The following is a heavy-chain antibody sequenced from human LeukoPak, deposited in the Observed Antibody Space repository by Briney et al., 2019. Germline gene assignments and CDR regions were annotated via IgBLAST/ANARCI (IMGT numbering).Heavy chain of an antibody. J-gene: IGHJ3*02. CDR1: GFTFSSYA. V-gene: IGHV3-23*01. CDR2: ISGGGGNT. CDR3: AEDGGYCSGGSCYPTPAFDI. D-gene: IGHD2-15*01. Sequence: GGSLRLSCAASGFTFSSYAMSWVRQAPGKGLEWVSAISGGGGNTYHADSVKGRFTISRDNSKNTLYLQMNSLRAEDTAVYYCAEDGGYCSGGSCYPTPAFDIWGQGTMVTVSS.